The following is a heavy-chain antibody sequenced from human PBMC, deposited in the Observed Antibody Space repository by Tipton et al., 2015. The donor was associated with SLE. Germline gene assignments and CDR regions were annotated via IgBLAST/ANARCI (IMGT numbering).Heavy chain of an antibody. D-gene: IGHD3/OR15-3a*01. V-gene: IGHV3-30*01. J-gene: IGHJ4*02. CDR2: ISYDGSEK. Sequence: RSLRLSCVASGFTFSNFAFHWVRQAPGKGLEWVTVISYDGSEKYYPGSVKGRFTISRDDSKKTLYLQMNSLRPEDSAIYYCVRDRSGLGIGHFDNWGQGTLVTV. CDR3: VRDRSGLGIGHFDN. CDR1: GFTFSNFA.